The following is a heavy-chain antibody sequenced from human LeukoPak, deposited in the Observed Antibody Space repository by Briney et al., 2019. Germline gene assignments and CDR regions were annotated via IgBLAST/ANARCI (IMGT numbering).Heavy chain of an antibody. CDR2: TYYRSKWYN. J-gene: IGHJ4*02. D-gene: IGHD4-17*01. Sequence: SQTLSLTCAISGDSVSSNSAAWNWIRQSPSRGLEWLGRTYYRSKWYNDYAVSVKSRITINPDTSKNQFSLKLSSVTAADTAVYYCARERAVTTYYYFDYWGQGTLVTVSS. CDR3: ARERAVTTYYYFDY. CDR1: GDSVSSNSAA. V-gene: IGHV6-1*01.